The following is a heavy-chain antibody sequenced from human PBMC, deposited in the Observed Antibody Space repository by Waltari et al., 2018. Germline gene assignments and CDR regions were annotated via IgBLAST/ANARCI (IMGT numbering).Heavy chain of an antibody. Sequence: QVQLVQSGAEVKKPGSSVKVSCKASGGTFSSYAISWVRQAPGQGLEWMGWINPNSGGTNYAQKFQGRVTMTRDTSISTAYMELSRLRSDDTAVYYCARDHSSSVDYWGQGTLVTVSS. CDR1: GGTFSSYA. D-gene: IGHD6-6*01. CDR2: INPNSGGT. J-gene: IGHJ4*02. CDR3: ARDHSSSVDY. V-gene: IGHV1-2*02.